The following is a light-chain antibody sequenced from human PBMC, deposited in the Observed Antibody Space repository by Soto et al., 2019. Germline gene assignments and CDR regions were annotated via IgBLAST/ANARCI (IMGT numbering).Light chain of an antibody. CDR3: SSYTSSSTLSVV. CDR1: SSDVGGYNY. Sequence: QSALTQPASVSGSPGQSITISCTGTSSDVGGYNYVSWYQQHPGKAPKLMIYGVTNRPSGVSNRFSGSKSGNTASLTISGLQAEDEDDYHCSSYTSSSTLSVVFGGGTKLTVL. J-gene: IGLJ2*01. V-gene: IGLV2-14*01. CDR2: GVT.